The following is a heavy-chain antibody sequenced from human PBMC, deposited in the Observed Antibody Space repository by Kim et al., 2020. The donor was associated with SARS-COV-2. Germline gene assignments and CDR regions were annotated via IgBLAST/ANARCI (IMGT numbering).Heavy chain of an antibody. Sequence: YYNPSHKSRVTISVDTSKNQCSLKLSSVTAADTAVYYCARGRVTWSWFDPWGQGTLVTVSS. CDR3: ARGRVTWSWFDP. D-gene: IGHD4-4*01. J-gene: IGHJ5*02. V-gene: IGHV4-31*02.